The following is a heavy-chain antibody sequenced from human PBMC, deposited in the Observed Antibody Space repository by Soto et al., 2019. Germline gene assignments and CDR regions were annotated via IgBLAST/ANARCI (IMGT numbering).Heavy chain of an antibody. Sequence: QVQLQESGPGLVKPSETLSLTCTVSGGSITSYYWSWLRQPPGRGLEWIGYIFYSGTINYNPSLKSRVTISLDTSKNQFSLKLSSVTTADTAVFYCARLAGSSFFTYWGQGTLVTVSS. V-gene: IGHV4-59*01. CDR3: ARLAGSSFFTY. CDR1: GGSITSYY. CDR2: IFYSGTI. J-gene: IGHJ4*02. D-gene: IGHD6-6*01.